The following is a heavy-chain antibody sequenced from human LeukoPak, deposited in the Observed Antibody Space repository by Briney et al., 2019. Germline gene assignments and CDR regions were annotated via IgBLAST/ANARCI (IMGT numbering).Heavy chain of an antibody. D-gene: IGHD3-10*01. V-gene: IGHV3-30*18. CDR2: ISYDGSNK. CDR3: AKELLWFGDAYYFDY. CDR1: GFTFSSYG. J-gene: IGHJ4*02. Sequence: GGSLRLSCAASGFTFSSYGMHWVRQAPGKGLEWVAVISYDGSNKYYADSVKGRFTISRDNSKNTLYLQMNSLRAEDTAVYYCAKELLWFGDAYYFDYWGQGTLVTVSS.